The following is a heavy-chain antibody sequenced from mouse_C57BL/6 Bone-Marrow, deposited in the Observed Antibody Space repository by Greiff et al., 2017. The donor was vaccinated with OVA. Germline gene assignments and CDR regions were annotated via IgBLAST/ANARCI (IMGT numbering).Heavy chain of an antibody. Sequence: EVQLQESGGGLVKPGGSLKLSCAASGFTFSDYGMHWVRQAPEKGLEWVAYISSGSSTIYYADTVKGRFTISRDNAKNTLFLQMTSLRSEDTAMYYCARSHGNYWYFDVWGTGTTVTVSS. V-gene: IGHV5-17*01. CDR3: ARSHGNYWYFDV. CDR2: ISSGSSTI. D-gene: IGHD2-1*01. J-gene: IGHJ1*03. CDR1: GFTFSDYG.